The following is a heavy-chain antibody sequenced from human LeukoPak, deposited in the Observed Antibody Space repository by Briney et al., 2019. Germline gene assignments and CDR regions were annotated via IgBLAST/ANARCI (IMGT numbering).Heavy chain of an antibody. CDR1: GFTFSSYA. D-gene: IGHD2-15*01. J-gene: IGHJ4*02. V-gene: IGHV3-23*01. Sequence: GGSLRLSCAASGFTFSSYAMSWVRQVPGKGLEWVSSISASGGVTHYADSVKGRFTISRDNSKNTLYLQMNSLRAEDTAVYYCAVRIRSAYWGQGTLVTVSS. CDR2: ISASGGVT. CDR3: AVRIRSAY.